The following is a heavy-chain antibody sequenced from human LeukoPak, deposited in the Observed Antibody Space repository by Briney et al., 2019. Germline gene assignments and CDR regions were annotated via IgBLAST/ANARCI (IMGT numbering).Heavy chain of an antibody. CDR2: IRSKANSYAT. CDR3: TRHRLIRGYSYGRDAFDI. V-gene: IGHV3-73*01. CDR1: RFTFSGSA. D-gene: IGHD5-18*01. J-gene: IGHJ3*02. Sequence: GGSLRLSCAASRFTFSGSAMHWVRQASGKGLEWVGRIRSKANSYATAYAASVKGRFTISRDDSKNTAYLQMNSLKTEDTAVYYCTRHRLIRGYSYGRDAFDIWGQGTMVTVSS.